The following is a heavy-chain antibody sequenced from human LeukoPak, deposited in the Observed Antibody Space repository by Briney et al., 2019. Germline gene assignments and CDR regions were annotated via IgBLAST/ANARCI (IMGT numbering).Heavy chain of an antibody. CDR3: ARGRYYYGSGTSMDV. CDR2: ISYDGSNK. Sequence: GGALRLSCAASGFTFSSYVMHSVRQAPGKGLEWVAVISYDGSNKYYADSVKGRFTISRDNSKNTLYLQMNSLRAEDTAVYYCARGRYYYGSGTSMDVWGQGTTVTVSS. J-gene: IGHJ6*02. CDR1: GFTFSSYV. D-gene: IGHD3-10*01. V-gene: IGHV3-30-3*01.